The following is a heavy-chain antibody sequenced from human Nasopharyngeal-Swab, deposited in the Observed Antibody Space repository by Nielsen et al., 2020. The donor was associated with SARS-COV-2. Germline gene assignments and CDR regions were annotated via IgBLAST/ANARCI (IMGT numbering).Heavy chain of an antibody. CDR2: IYYSGST. D-gene: IGHD1-26*01. CDR3: ARGIVGATV. Sequence: SETLSLTCTVSGGSISSYYWSWIRQPPGKGLEWIGYIYYSGSTNYNPSLKSRVTISVDTSKNQFSLKLSSVTAADTAVYYCARGIVGATVWGQGTLVTASS. V-gene: IGHV4-59*13. J-gene: IGHJ4*02. CDR1: GGSISSYY.